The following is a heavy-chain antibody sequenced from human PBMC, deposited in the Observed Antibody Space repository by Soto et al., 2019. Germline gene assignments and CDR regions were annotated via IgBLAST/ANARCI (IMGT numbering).Heavy chain of an antibody. CDR1: GYTFTGYF. CDR2: INPNSGAT. V-gene: IGHV1-2*02. CDR3: ARGGGTTLAPLP. D-gene: IGHD1-1*01. J-gene: IGHJ5*02. Sequence: ASVKVSCKASGYTFTGYFMHWVRQAPGQGLEWMGWINPNSGATKYAQKFQGRVTMTRDTSISTAYMELTMLRSDDTAVYYCARGGGTTLAPLPWGLGTLVTVSS.